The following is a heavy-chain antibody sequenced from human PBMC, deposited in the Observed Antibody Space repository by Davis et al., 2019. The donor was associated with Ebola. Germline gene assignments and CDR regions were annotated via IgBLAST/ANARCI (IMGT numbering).Heavy chain of an antibody. CDR2: INAGNGNT. J-gene: IGHJ4*02. Sequence: ASVKVSCKASGYTFTSYAMHWVRQAPGQRLEWMGWINAGNGNTKYSQKFQGRVTITRDTSASTAYMELSSLRSEDTAVYYCAREGAAAAGRGYFDYWGQGTLVTVSS. CDR1: GYTFTSYA. CDR3: AREGAAAAGRGYFDY. D-gene: IGHD6-13*01. V-gene: IGHV1-3*01.